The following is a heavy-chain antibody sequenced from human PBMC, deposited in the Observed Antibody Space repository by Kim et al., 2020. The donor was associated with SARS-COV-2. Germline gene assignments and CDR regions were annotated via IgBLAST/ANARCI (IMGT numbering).Heavy chain of an antibody. CDR3: ARQGYTVRNYYGMDV. D-gene: IGHD2-2*02. CDR2: IYYSGST. CDR1: GGSISGYY. V-gene: IGHV4-59*08. J-gene: IGHJ6*02. Sequence: SETLSLTCTVSGGSISGYYWNWIRQPPGKGLEWIGFIYYSGSTNYNPSLKSRVTISVDTSKNQFSLKLSSVTAADTAVYFCARQGYTVRNYYGMDVWGQGTTVTVSS.